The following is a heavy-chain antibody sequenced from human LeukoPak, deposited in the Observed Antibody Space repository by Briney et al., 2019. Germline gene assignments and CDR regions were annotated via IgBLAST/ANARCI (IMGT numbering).Heavy chain of an antibody. CDR2: IYYTGST. V-gene: IGHV4-59*08. D-gene: IGHD2/OR15-2a*01. CDR1: GDSFSSYY. J-gene: IGHJ4*02. Sequence: PSETLSPTCTVSGDSFSSYYWSWIRQPPGKGLEWIGYIYYTGSTNYNPSPKSRVTISVDTSKNQFSLRLSSVTAADTAVYYCARHDLCNPPPDYCGQGTLVTVSS. CDR3: ARHDLCNPPPDY.